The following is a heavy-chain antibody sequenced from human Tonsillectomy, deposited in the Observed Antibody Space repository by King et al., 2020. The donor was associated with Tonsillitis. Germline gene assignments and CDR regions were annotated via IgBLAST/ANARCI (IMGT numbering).Heavy chain of an antibody. Sequence: VQLVESGGGVVQPGRSLRLSCAASGFTFSSYAMHWVRQAPGKGLELVAVISYDGSNKYYADSVKGRFTISRDNSKNTLYLQMNSLRAEDTAMYYCAGVTVGGGYSYGSQGAFDYWGQGTLVTVSS. CDR2: ISYDGSNK. CDR1: GFTFSSYA. CDR3: AGVTVGGGYSYGSQGAFDY. D-gene: IGHD5-18*01. V-gene: IGHV3-30*01. J-gene: IGHJ4*02.